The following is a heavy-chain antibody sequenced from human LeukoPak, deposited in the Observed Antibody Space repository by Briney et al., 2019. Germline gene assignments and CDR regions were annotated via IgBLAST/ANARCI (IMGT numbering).Heavy chain of an antibody. Sequence: SETLSLTCAVYGGFFSGYYWSWIRQPPGKGLEWIGEINHSGSTNYNPSLKSRVTISVDTSKNQFSLKLSSVTAADTAVYYCARGRGVVVMHFDYWGQGTLVTVSS. CDR1: GGFFSGYY. CDR3: ARGRGVVVMHFDY. D-gene: IGHD3-22*01. V-gene: IGHV4-34*01. CDR2: INHSGST. J-gene: IGHJ4*02.